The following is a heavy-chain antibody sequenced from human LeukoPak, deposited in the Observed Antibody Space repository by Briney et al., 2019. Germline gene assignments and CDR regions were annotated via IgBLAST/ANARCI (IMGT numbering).Heavy chain of an antibody. Sequence: SETLSLTCTVSGGSISSSGYYWGWIRQPPGKGLEWIGYIYYGGSTSGSTNYNPSLKSRVTISVDTSKNQFSLRLRSVTAADTAVYYCATSPQYGGYWGQGTLVTVSS. V-gene: IGHV4-61*05. J-gene: IGHJ4*02. CDR3: ATSPQYGGY. CDR1: GGSISSSGYY. CDR2: IYYGGSTSGST. D-gene: IGHD4-23*01.